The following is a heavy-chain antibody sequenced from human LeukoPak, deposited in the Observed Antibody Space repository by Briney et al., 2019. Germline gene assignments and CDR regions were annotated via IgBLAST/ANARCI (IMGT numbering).Heavy chain of an antibody. J-gene: IGHJ4*02. CDR3: AKRRWDTAMVDY. CDR1: GFTFSTYS. V-gene: IGHV3-23*01. D-gene: IGHD5-18*01. Sequence: PGGSLRLSCAASGFTFSTYSMNWVRQAPGKGLEWVSAISGSGGSTYYADSVKGRFTISRDNSKNTLYLQMNSLRAEDTAVYYCAKRRWDTAMVDYWGQGTLVTVSS. CDR2: ISGSGGST.